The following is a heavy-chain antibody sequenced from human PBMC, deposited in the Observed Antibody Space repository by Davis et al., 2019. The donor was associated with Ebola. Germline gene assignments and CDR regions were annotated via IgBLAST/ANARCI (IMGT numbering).Heavy chain of an antibody. D-gene: IGHD6-25*01. Sequence: GESLKISCTTSGFTFSDSGMHWVRQAPGKGLEWLSIIWYDGSVQYYGDSVKGRFTVSRDNSKNTLYLQLNSLRVEDTAVYYCAREGKGGIGMDVWGQGTTVTVSS. CDR1: GFTFSDSG. CDR3: AREGKGGIGMDV. J-gene: IGHJ6*02. CDR2: IWYDGSVQ. V-gene: IGHV3-33*01.